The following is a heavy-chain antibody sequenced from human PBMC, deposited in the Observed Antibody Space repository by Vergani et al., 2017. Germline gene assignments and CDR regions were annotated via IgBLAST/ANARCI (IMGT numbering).Heavy chain of an antibody. V-gene: IGHV3-33*03. CDR2: IYYDGSKK. CDR1: GFTFSTYA. J-gene: IGHJ4*02. Sequence: QVQLVESGGGVVQPGRSLRLSCTSSGFTFSTYAMHWVRQAPGKGLEWVAIIYYDGSKKYYADSVKGRFTISRDNAKNSLYLQMNSLRAEDTALYYCAKVNHYCSSTSCYFDYWGQGTLVTVSS. D-gene: IGHD2-2*01. CDR3: AKVNHYCSSTSCYFDY.